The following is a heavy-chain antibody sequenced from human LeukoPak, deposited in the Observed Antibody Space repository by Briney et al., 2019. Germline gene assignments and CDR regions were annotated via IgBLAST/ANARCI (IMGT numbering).Heavy chain of an antibody. V-gene: IGHV3-30*03. D-gene: IGHD4-11*01. J-gene: IGHJ3*02. CDR3: TTDVYDYSNYWAAFDI. Sequence: GGSLRLSCAASGFTFSSYGVHWVRQAPGKGLEWVAVISYDGSNKYYADSVKGRFTISRDDSKNTLYLQMNSLKTEDTAVYYCTTDVYDYSNYWAAFDIWGQGTVVTVSS. CDR2: ISYDGSNK. CDR1: GFTFSSYG.